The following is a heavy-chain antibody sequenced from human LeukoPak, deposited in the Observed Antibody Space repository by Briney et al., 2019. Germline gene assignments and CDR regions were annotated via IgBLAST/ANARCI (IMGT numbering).Heavy chain of an antibody. D-gene: IGHD3-22*01. CDR1: GFTFSGSA. CDR3: TRRMPYYDSSGYPKNFDY. CDR2: IRSKANSYAT. V-gene: IGHV3-73*01. Sequence: GESLKISCAASGFTFSGSAMHWVRQASGKGLEWVGRIRSKANSYATAYAASVKGRFTISRDDSKNTAYLQMNSLKTEDTAVYYCTRRMPYYDSSGYPKNFDYWGQGTLVTVSS. J-gene: IGHJ4*02.